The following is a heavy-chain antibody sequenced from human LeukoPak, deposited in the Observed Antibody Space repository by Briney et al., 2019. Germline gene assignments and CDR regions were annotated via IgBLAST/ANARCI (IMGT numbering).Heavy chain of an antibody. CDR2: INHSGST. J-gene: IGHJ6*03. D-gene: IGHD2-21*02. Sequence: PSETLSLTCAVYGGSFSGYYWSWIRQPPGKGLEWIGEINHSGSTNYNPSLKSRVTISVDTSKNQFSLKLSSVTAADTAVYYCARWTVARVVTPGHYYYYMDVWGKGTTVTVSS. CDR3: ARWTVARVVTPGHYYYYMDV. CDR1: GGSFSGYY. V-gene: IGHV4-34*01.